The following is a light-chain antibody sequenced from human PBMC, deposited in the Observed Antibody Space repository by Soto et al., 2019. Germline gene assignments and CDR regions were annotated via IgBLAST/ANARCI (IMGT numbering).Light chain of an antibody. V-gene: IGKV3-20*01. J-gene: IGKJ1*01. Sequence: EIVLTQSPGILSLSPGERATLSCRASQSVSNDFLAWYQQKPGQAPRLLIYGASTSSTDVPDRFSGSGSGADFTLSISRLEHKDFAVYYCQQYVSSPPRTFGQGTKVEMK. CDR2: GAS. CDR3: QQYVSSPPRT. CDR1: QSVSNDF.